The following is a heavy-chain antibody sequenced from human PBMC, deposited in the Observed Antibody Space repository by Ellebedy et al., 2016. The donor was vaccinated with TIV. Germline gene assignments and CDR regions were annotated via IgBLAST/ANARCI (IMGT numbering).Heavy chain of an antibody. J-gene: IGHJ5*02. Sequence: ASVKVSCKASGYTFTSYGISWVRQAPGQGLEWMGWINPNSGGTKYAQKFQGRVTMTRDTSTSTAYMELSRLRSDDTAVYYCARALYDSSGYNNWFDPWGQGTLVTVSS. CDR3: ARALYDSSGYNNWFDP. D-gene: IGHD3-22*01. CDR1: GYTFTSYG. V-gene: IGHV1-2*02. CDR2: INPNSGGT.